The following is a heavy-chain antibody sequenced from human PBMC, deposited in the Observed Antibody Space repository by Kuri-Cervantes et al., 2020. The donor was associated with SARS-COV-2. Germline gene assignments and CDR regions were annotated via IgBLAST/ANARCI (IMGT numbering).Heavy chain of an antibody. CDR3: ASQDDTSGFYYAYDY. CDR1: GDSISSGSYY. D-gene: IGHD3-22*01. V-gene: IGHV4-61*02. CDR2: IYTSGST. Sequence: SETLSLTCIVSGDSISSGSYYWSWIRQPAGKGLEWIGRIYTSGSTTYNPSLQSRVSMSLDTSKNQFSLKLSSVTAADTAVYYCASQDDTSGFYYAYDYWGQGTLVTVSS. J-gene: IGHJ4*02.